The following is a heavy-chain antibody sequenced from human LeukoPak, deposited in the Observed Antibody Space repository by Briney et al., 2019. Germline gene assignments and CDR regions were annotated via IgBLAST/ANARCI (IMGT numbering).Heavy chain of an antibody. V-gene: IGHV4-30-2*01. CDR2: IYHSGTT. CDR1: GGSISSGGYY. J-gene: IGHJ3*02. D-gene: IGHD4-11*01. Sequence: SQTLSLTCTVSGGSISSGGYYWSWIRQPPGKGLEWIGYIYHSGTTYYNPSLKSRVTISVDRSKNQFSLKLTSVTAADTAVYYCARVPSLATVTTLDAFDIWGQGTMVTVSS. CDR3: ARVPSLATVTTLDAFDI.